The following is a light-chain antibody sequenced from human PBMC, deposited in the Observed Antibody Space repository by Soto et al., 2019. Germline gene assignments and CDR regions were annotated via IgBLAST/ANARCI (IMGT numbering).Light chain of an antibody. CDR1: SSNIGSNT. CDR2: TNN. J-gene: IGLJ2*01. Sequence: QSALTQPPSASGTPGQRVTISCSGSSSNIGSNTVNWYQQFPGTAPKLLIYTNNHRPSGVPDRFSGSKSDTSASLAISGLQSEDEADYYCAAWDDSLNGVVFGGGTKLTVL. V-gene: IGLV1-44*01. CDR3: AAWDDSLNGVV.